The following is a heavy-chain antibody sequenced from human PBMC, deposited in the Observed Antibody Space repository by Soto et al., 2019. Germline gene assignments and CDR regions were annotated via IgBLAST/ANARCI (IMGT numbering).Heavy chain of an antibody. D-gene: IGHD2-2*01. Sequence: QAHLVQSGADVKKPGASVHVSCKASRYTFTNYVIHWVRLAPGERLEWMGWITAGDGNTRYSQKFQDRVTITMDTYPSTVYMKLTRLTSDGTAVYYCTRGGPAPRLGFDNWGQGTLVTASS. CDR3: TRGGPAPRLGFDN. V-gene: IGHV1-3*01. CDR2: ITAGDGNT. CDR1: RYTFTNYV. J-gene: IGHJ5*02.